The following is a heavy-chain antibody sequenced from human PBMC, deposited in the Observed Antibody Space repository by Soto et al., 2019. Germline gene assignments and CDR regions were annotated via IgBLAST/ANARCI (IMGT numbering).Heavy chain of an antibody. CDR3: ALLVQTWAYYYGMDV. CDR2: IYYRGST. Sequence: SETLSLTCTVSGGSVSSGSYYWSWIRQPPGKGLEWIGYIYYRGSTNYNPSLKSRLTISLDTSKNQFSLKLSSVTAADTAMYYCALLVQTWAYYYGMDVWGQGTTVTV. V-gene: IGHV4-61*01. CDR1: GGSVSSGSYY. D-gene: IGHD1-26*01. J-gene: IGHJ6*02.